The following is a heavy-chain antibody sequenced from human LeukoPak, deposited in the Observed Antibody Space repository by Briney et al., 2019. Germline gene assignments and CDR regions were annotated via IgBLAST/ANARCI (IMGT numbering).Heavy chain of an antibody. J-gene: IGHJ6*02. V-gene: IGHV1-8*02. CDR2: MNPNSGNT. CDR3: ARGSERILLWFGESTWNYYYYGMDV. D-gene: IGHD3-10*01. Sequence: GASVKVSCKASGYTFTSYGISWVRQATGQGLEWMGWMNPNSGNTGYAQKFQGRVTMTRNTSISTAYMELSSLRSEDTAVYYCARGSERILLWFGESTWNYYYYGMDVWGQGTTVTVSS. CDR1: GYTFTSYG.